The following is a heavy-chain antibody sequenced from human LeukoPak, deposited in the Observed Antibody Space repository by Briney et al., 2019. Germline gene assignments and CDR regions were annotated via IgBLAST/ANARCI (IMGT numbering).Heavy chain of an antibody. CDR1: GFTFRAYW. CDR3: ASPATYRPYCGGDCYSGGAFDI. D-gene: IGHD2-21*01. V-gene: IGHV3-7*01. Sequence: GGSLRLSCAASGFTFRAYWMSWVRQAPGKGLEWVATVKPDGSEKYYVDSVKGRFTISRDNAKNSLYLQMNSLRAEDTAVYYCASPATYRPYCGGDCYSGGAFDIWGQGTMVTVSS. CDR2: VKPDGSEK. J-gene: IGHJ3*02.